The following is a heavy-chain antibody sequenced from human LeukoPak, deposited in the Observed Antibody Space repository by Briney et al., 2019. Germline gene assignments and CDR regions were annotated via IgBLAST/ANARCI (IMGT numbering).Heavy chain of an antibody. D-gene: IGHD6-19*01. V-gene: IGHV4-59*01. Sequence: SETLSLTCTVSGGSISSYYWSWIRQPPGKGLEWIGYIYYSGSTNYNPSLKSRVTISVNTSKNQFSLKLSSVTAADTAVYYCVRVKWLPDAFDIWGQGTMVTVSS. CDR3: VRVKWLPDAFDI. J-gene: IGHJ3*02. CDR2: IYYSGST. CDR1: GGSISSYY.